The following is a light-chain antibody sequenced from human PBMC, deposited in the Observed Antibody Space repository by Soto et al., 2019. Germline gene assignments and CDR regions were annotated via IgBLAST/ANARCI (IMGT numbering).Light chain of an antibody. Sequence: DIQMTQSPSSLSASVGDRVTITCRASQSISSYLNWYQQKPGKAPKLLIYAASSLQSGVPSRFRGSGSGTDFTLTISSLQPEDFATYYCQQSYSTPPYTFGHGTKLEIK. CDR3: QQSYSTPPYT. CDR1: QSISSY. V-gene: IGKV1-39*01. CDR2: AAS. J-gene: IGKJ2*01.